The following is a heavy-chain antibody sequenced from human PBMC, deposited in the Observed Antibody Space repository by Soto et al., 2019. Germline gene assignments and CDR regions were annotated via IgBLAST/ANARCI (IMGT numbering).Heavy chain of an antibody. D-gene: IGHD3-22*01. CDR2: IRSKAYGGTT. CDR1: GFTFGDYA. V-gene: IGHV3-49*03. Sequence: PGGSLRLSCTASGFTFGDYAMSWFRQAPGKGLEWVGFIRSKAYGGTTEYAASVKGRFTISRDDSKSIAYLQMNSLKTEDTAVYYCTRDITGAMIVVIGDYFDYWGQGTLVTVSS. CDR3: TRDITGAMIVVIGDYFDY. J-gene: IGHJ4*02.